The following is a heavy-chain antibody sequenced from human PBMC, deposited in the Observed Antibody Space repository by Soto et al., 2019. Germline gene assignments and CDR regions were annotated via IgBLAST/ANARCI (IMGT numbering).Heavy chain of an antibody. CDR2: IKEDGSEK. Sequence: EVQLVESGGGLVQPGGSLRLSCAASGFIFSNFWMSWVRQAPGKGLEWVANIKEDGSEKYHVDSVKGRFTISRDNVKNLMYLQMDSLRAEDTAVYKCVRGESHSFDYCGQGTLFTGSS. CDR1: GFIFSNFW. V-gene: IGHV3-7*05. D-gene: IGHD4-4*01. J-gene: IGHJ4*02. CDR3: VRGESHSFDY.